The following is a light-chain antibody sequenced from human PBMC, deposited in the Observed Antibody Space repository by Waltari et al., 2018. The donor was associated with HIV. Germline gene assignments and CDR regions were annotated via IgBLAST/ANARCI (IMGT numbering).Light chain of an antibody. CDR1: QRVSNTY. CDR3: QHYGSSLYT. Sequence: EIVLTQSPDTLSLSPGERATLSCRASQRVSNTYLAWYQHKFGQAPRLLIYGASSRATGIPDRFSGSASGTDFTLTISRLEPEDFAVYYCQHYGSSLYTFGQGTKLEIK. CDR2: GAS. V-gene: IGKV3-20*01. J-gene: IGKJ2*01.